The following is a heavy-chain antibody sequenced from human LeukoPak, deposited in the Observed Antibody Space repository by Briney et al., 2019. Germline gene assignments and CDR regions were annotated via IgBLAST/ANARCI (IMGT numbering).Heavy chain of an antibody. D-gene: IGHD6-19*01. CDR2: IIPIFGTA. Sequence: ASVKVSCKASGGTFSSYAISWVRQAPGQGLEWMGGIIPIFGTANYAQKFQGSVTITADKSTSTAYMELSSLRSEDTAVYYCARGDGSGWDFDYWGQGTLVTVSS. V-gene: IGHV1-69*06. CDR3: ARGDGSGWDFDY. J-gene: IGHJ4*02. CDR1: GGTFSSYA.